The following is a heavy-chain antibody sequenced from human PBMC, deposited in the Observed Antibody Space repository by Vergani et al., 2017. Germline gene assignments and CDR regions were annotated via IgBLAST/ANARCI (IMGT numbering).Heavy chain of an antibody. Sequence: EVQLVQSGAEVKKPGESLKISCKGSGYSFTSYWIGWVRQMPGKGLEWMGIIYPGDSDTRYSPSFQGQVTISAAKSISTAYLQWSSLKASDTAMYYCATTPRYCSSTSCYTGFDPWGQGTLVTVSS. D-gene: IGHD2-2*02. CDR2: IYPGDSDT. V-gene: IGHV5-51*01. CDR3: ATTPRYCSSTSCYTGFDP. CDR1: GYSFTSYW. J-gene: IGHJ5*02.